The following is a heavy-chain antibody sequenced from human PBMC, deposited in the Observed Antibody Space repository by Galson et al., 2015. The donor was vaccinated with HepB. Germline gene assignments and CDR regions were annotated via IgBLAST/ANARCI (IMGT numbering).Heavy chain of an antibody. V-gene: IGHV1-18*01. CDR2: ISAYNGNT. Sequence: SVKVSCKASGYTFTSYGISWVRQAPGQGLEWMGWISAYNGNTNYAQKLQGRVTMTTDTSTSTAYMELRSLRSDDTAVYYCARSLQEGYYDSSGYYYYWGQGTLVTVSS. CDR3: ARSLQEGYYDSSGYYYY. D-gene: IGHD3-22*01. CDR1: GYTFTSYG. J-gene: IGHJ4*02.